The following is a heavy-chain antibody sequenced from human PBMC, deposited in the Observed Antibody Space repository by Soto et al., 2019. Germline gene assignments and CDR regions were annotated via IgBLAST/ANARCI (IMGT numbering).Heavy chain of an antibody. CDR1: GFSFSNYA. CDR2: ISIGSGSI. CDR3: VRDDRWAFDF. V-gene: IGHV3-48*02. Sequence: EVQLVESGGGLVQPGGSRRVSCAASGFSFSNYAMNWVRQAPGKGLEWVSYISIGSGSIFYADSVKGRFTISRDVAKNSLYMQMNTLRDEDTAVYYCVRDDRWAFDFWGQGTMVTVSS. J-gene: IGHJ3*01. D-gene: IGHD3-22*01.